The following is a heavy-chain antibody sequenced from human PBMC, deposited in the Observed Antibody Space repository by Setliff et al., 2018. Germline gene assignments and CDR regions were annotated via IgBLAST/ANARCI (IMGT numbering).Heavy chain of an antibody. CDR1: GGSISSSSYY. CDR3: MRQGAQMPSLSHLYGVDV. D-gene: IGHD2-2*01. CDR2: MYYSVST. J-gene: IGHJ6*02. Sequence: SETLSLTCSVSGGSISSSSYYWGWIRQPPGKGLEWIGSMYYSVSTYYNPSLKSRATISADMSKRQVSLNLNSVTAADTAVYYCMRQGAQMPSLSHLYGVDVWGQGTTVTVSS. V-gene: IGHV4-39*01.